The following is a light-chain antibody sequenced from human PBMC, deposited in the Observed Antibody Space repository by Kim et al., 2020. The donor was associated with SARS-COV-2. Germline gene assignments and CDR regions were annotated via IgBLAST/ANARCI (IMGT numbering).Light chain of an antibody. Sequence: GQTVRITCQGDSLGRYFATWYQQKPGQAPVVVIYGKKNRPSGIPDRVSGSGSGNTASLTITGTQAEDEADYYCGSRDTSDSYQVVFGGGTQLTVL. J-gene: IGLJ2*01. CDR2: GKK. CDR1: SLGRYF. CDR3: GSRDTSDSYQVV. V-gene: IGLV3-19*01.